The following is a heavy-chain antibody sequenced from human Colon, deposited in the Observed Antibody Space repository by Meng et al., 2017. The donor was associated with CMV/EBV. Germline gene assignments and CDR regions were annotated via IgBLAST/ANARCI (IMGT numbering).Heavy chain of an antibody. J-gene: IGHJ4*02. D-gene: IGHD3-9*01. CDR3: ARDCYDLLTGPDY. Sequence: GESLKISCAASGFTFPNYEMNWVRQAPGKGLEWVAFISRSGSDIYYADSVKGRFTMSRDNAKNSMWLQMSSLRAEDTAVYYCARDCYDLLTGPDYWGQGTLVTVSS. V-gene: IGHV3-48*03. CDR1: GFTFPNYE. CDR2: ISRSGSDI.